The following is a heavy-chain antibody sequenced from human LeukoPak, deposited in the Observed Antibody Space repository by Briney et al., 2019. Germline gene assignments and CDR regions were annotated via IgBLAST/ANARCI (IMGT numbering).Heavy chain of an antibody. CDR1: GFTFSSYS. V-gene: IGHV3-48*04. Sequence: GGSLRLSCAASGFTFSSYSMNWVRQAPGKGLEWVSYISSSSSTICYADSVKGRFTISRDSAKNSLYLQMNSLRAEDTAVYYCARDGGPAVADDYWGQGTLVTVSS. CDR2: ISSSSSTI. J-gene: IGHJ4*02. CDR3: ARDGGPAVADDY. D-gene: IGHD6-19*01.